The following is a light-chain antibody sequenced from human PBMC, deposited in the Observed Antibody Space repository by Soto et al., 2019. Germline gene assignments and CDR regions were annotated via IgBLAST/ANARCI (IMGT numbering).Light chain of an antibody. Sequence: DIQMTQSPSSLSASIGDRVTITCLASQDIGNSLNWYQQKPGKAPSLLIYDASNLETGVPSTFSGSGSGTDFTLTITSLQPEEIATYYCQQYDNLPYTFGHGTKLEIK. CDR1: QDIGNS. CDR2: DAS. CDR3: QQYDNLPYT. V-gene: IGKV1-33*01. J-gene: IGKJ2*01.